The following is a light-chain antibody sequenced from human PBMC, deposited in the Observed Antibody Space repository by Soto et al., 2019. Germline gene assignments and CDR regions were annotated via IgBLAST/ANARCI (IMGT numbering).Light chain of an antibody. CDR2: AAS. V-gene: IGKV1-9*01. CDR1: QSISSY. CDR3: QQYHNWPTT. Sequence: IQMTQAPSFPPASEGDKVTITCLASQSISSYLNWYQQKPGKAPKLLIYAASTLQSGVPLRFSASGSGTEFTLTISSLQSEDFAVYYCQQYHNWPTTFGQGTRLDIK. J-gene: IGKJ5*01.